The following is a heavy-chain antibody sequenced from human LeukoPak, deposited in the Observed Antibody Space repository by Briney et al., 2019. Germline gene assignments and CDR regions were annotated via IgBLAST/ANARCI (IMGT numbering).Heavy chain of an antibody. V-gene: IGHV1-46*01. D-gene: IGHD3-22*01. CDR1: GYTFTSYY. CDR3: ARGKNTYYYDSSGYCDFDY. J-gene: IGHJ4*02. Sequence: ASVKVSCKASGYTFTSYYMHWVRQAPGQGLEWMGIINPSGGSTSYAQKFQGRVTMTRDMPTSTVYMELSSLRSEDTAVYYCARGKNTYYYDSSGYCDFDYWGQGTLVAVSS. CDR2: INPSGGST.